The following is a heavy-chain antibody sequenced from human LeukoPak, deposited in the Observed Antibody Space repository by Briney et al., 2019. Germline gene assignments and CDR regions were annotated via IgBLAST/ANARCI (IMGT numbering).Heavy chain of an antibody. D-gene: IGHD3-10*01. J-gene: IGHJ4*02. CDR1: GFTFSRYA. V-gene: IGHV3-23*01. Sequence: GGSLRLSCAASGFTFSRYAMNWVRQAPGKGLEWVSAISGSGGSTYYADSVKGRFTISRDNSKNTLYLQMNGLRAEDTAVYYCAKDHHHYGSGTNFDYWGQGTLVTVSS. CDR2: ISGSGGST. CDR3: AKDHHHYGSGTNFDY.